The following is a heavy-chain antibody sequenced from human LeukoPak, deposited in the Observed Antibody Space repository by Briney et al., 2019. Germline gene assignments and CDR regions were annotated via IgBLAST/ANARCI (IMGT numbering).Heavy chain of an antibody. D-gene: IGHD6-6*01. CDR1: GFTFSSYW. Sequence: GGSLRLSCAASGFTFSSYWMHWVRQAPGKGLLWVSRINTDGSSTTYADSVKGRFTISRDNAKNTLYLQMNSLRAEDTAVYYCARGGVYSSSAVDYWGQGTLVTVSS. CDR2: INTDGSST. CDR3: ARGGVYSSSAVDY. V-gene: IGHV3-74*01. J-gene: IGHJ4*02.